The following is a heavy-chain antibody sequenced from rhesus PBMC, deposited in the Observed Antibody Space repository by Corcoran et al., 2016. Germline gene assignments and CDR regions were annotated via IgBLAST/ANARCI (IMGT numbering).Heavy chain of an antibody. CDR3: ARDGRITGTTTFDY. CDR2: IYGNNAST. Sequence: QVQLQQWGEGLVKPSETLSLTCAVYGGSISGYYYWSWIRQPPGKGLDWIGYIYGNNASTNYNPSLKKRVTISKDTSKNQFALKLSSVTAADTAVYYCARDGRITGTTTFDYWGQGVLVTVSS. D-gene: IGHD1-26*01. CDR1: GGSISGYYY. V-gene: IGHV4-73*01. J-gene: IGHJ4*01.